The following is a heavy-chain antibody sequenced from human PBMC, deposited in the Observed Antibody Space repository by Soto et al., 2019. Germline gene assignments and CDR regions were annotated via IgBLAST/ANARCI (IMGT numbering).Heavy chain of an antibody. D-gene: IGHD5-12*01. V-gene: IGHV3-23*01. CDR2: ISGSGGST. CDR1: GFSFSSYA. J-gene: IGHJ6*03. Sequence: PGGSLRLSCAASGFSFSSYAMSWVRQAPGKGLEWVSAISGSGGSTYYADSVKGRFTIYRHTSKNTLYLQMNSLRTEDTAVYYCAKDWTVATTRRDYYYYMDVWGKGTTVTVSS. CDR3: AKDWTVATTRRDYYYYMDV.